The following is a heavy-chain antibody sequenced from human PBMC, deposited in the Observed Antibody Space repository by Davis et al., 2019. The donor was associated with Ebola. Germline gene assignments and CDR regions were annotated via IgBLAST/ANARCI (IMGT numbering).Heavy chain of an antibody. D-gene: IGHD3-10*01. J-gene: IGHJ1*01. CDR2: IGGSDGTI. CDR1: GFTFSSHR. Sequence: GESLKISCAASGFTFSSHRMNWVCQTPGKGLEWVSYIGGSDGTIYYADSVKGRFTISRVNAKSSLYLQMNSLRDEDTAVYYCVRDWFGESDWGQGTLVTVSS. V-gene: IGHV3-48*02. CDR3: VRDWFGESD.